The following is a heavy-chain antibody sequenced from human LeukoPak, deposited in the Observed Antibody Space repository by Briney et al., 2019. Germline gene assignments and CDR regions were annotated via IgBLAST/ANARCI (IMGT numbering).Heavy chain of an antibody. D-gene: IGHD2-15*01. CDR2: IIPIFGTA. V-gene: IGHV1-69*13. J-gene: IGHJ6*03. CDR1: GGTFTSYA. Sequence: SVKVSCKASGGTFTSYAISWVRQAPGQGPEWMGGIIPIFGTANYAQKFQGRVTITADESTSTAYMELSSLRSEDTAVYYCAGVGPGGFCYYYMDVWGKGTTVTISS. CDR3: AGVGPGGFCYYYMDV.